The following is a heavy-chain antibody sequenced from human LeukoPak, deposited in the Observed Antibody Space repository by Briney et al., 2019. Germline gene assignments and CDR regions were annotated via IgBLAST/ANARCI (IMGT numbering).Heavy chain of an antibody. CDR1: GFTFSSYW. J-gene: IGHJ4*02. Sequence: GGSLRLSCAASGFTFSSYWMSWVRQAPGKGLEWVANIKQDGSEKYYVDSVKGRFTISRDNAKNSLHLQMNSLRAEDTAVYYCARDGESGDFDYWGQGTLVTVSS. V-gene: IGHV3-7*01. CDR3: ARDGESGDFDY. D-gene: IGHD2-21*01. CDR2: IKQDGSEK.